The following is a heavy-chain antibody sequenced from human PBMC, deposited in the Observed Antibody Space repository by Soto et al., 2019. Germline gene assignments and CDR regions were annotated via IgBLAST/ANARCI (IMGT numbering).Heavy chain of an antibody. CDR2: IYPGDSDT. CDR3: ARPFDTSGWYDH. V-gene: IGHV5-51*01. J-gene: IGHJ5*01. CDR1: GYSFTTYW. Sequence: VESLTISCKGSGYSFTTYWIACVRQMPGKGLECMGVIYPGDSDTRYIPSFQGQVSISVDKSINSAYLQWSSLTASHSAIYYGARPFDTSGWYDHWRQETLVTVSS. D-gene: IGHD6-19*01.